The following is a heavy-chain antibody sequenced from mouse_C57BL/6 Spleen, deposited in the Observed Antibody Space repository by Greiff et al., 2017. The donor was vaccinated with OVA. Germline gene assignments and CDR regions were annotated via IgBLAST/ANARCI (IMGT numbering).Heavy chain of an antibody. CDR3: ARREGLLGPFAY. J-gene: IGHJ3*01. CDR2: IYPGDGVT. D-gene: IGHD4-1*01. Sequence: QVQLKESGAELVTPGASVKISCKASGYAFSSYWMHWVKQRPGQGLEWIGQIYPGDGVTNYNGKFKGKATLTADTSSSTAYMQLSSLTSEDSAVYFCARREGLLGPFAYWGQGTLVTVAT. CDR1: GYAFSSYW. V-gene: IGHV1-80*01.